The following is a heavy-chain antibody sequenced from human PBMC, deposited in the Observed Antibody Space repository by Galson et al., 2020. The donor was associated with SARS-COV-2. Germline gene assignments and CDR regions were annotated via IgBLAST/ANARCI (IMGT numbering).Heavy chain of an antibody. CDR1: GGTFSSYA. V-gene: IGHV1-69*06. Sequence: SVKVSCKASGGTFSSYAISWVRQAPGQGLEWMGGIIPIFGTANYAQKFQGRVTITADKSTSTAYMELSSLRSEDTAVYYCARDMVAAAGTGLDYYYGMDVWGQGTTVTVSS. CDR3: ARDMVAAAGTGLDYYYGMDV. D-gene: IGHD6-13*01. CDR2: IIPIFGTA. J-gene: IGHJ6*02.